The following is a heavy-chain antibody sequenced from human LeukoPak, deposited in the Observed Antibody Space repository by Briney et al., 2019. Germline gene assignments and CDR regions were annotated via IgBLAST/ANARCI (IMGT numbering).Heavy chain of an antibody. CDR3: ARDLDYGSGVPSVYYYYYGMDV. Sequence: GGSLRLSCAASGFTFSSYSMNWVRQAPGKGLEWVSSISSSSSYIYYADSVKGRFTISRDNAKNSLYLQMNSLRAEDTAVYYCARDLDYGSGVPSVYYYYYGMDVWGQGTTVTVSS. V-gene: IGHV3-21*01. CDR1: GFTFSSYS. D-gene: IGHD3-10*01. J-gene: IGHJ6*02. CDR2: ISSSSSYI.